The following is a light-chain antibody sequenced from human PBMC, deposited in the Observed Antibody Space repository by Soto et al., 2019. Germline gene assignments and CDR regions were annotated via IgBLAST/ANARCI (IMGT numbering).Light chain of an antibody. CDR3: ATWDDSLNVV. CDR2: RNN. CDR1: RSNIGSNY. V-gene: IGLV1-47*01. J-gene: IGLJ2*01. Sequence: QTVVTQPPSASGTPGQRVTISCSGSRSNIGSNYVYWYQQFPGTAPKLLIYRNNQRPSGVPDRFSGSKSGTSASLAISGLRSEDEADYYCATWDDSLNVVFGGGTKLTVL.